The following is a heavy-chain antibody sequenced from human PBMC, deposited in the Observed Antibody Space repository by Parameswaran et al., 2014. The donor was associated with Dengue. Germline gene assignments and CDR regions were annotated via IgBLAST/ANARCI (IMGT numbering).Heavy chain of an antibody. CDR3: ARYGDYAGDAFDI. D-gene: IGHD4-17*01. V-gene: IGHV4-59*01. CDR2: IYYSGST. J-gene: IGHJ3*02. Sequence: VRQMPGKGLEWIGYIYYSGSTNYNPSLKSRVTISVDTSKNQFSLKLSSVTAADTAVYYCARYGDYAGDAFDIWGQGTMVTVSS.